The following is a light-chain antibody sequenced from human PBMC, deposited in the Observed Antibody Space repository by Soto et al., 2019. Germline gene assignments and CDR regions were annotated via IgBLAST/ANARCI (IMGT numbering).Light chain of an antibody. J-gene: IGLJ2*01. V-gene: IGLV1-40*01. CDR1: TSNIGAVYG. Sequence: QSLLTQPPSVSGAPGQSVTLSCTGSTSNIGAVYGFHWYQQIRGTAPRLLIFANNNRPSGVPDRFAGSKSGTSASLPITGLQAEDEADYYCQSDDSTLSVVFGGGTKVTVL. CDR3: QSDDSTLSVV. CDR2: ANN.